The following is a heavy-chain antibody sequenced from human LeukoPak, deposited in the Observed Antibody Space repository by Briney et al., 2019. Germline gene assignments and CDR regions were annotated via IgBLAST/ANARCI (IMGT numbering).Heavy chain of an antibody. CDR3: ARANINWLRSPGTLYYLDY. V-gene: IGHV4-4*07. CDR2: VHSSGGT. Sequence: PSETLSLTCGVSDDSITKYHWGWIRQPPGKGLEWIGCVHSSGGTYYNPSLETRVTVSLHTSAKQLSLRLTSVTAADTAVYFCARANINWLRSPGTLYYLDYWGLGTLVTVSS. J-gene: IGHJ4*02. CDR1: DDSITKYH. D-gene: IGHD1-20*01.